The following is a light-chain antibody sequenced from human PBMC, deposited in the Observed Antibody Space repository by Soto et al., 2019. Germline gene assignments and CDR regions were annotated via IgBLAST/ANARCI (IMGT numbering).Light chain of an antibody. Sequence: EIVLTQSPCTLSLSPGERATLSCRASQSVSYYLAWYQQKPGQAPRLLIYDASSRATGVPDRFSGSGSGTDFTLTINSLEPEDFAVYFCQQYTGPPTTFGQGTRLEIK. V-gene: IGKV3-20*01. CDR1: QSVSYY. J-gene: IGKJ5*01. CDR3: QQYTGPPTT. CDR2: DAS.